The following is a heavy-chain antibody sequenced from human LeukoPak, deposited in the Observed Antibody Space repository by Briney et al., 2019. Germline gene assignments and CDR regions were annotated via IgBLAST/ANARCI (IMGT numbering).Heavy chain of an antibody. CDR2: ISSSGSTI. CDR1: GFTFSSYW. J-gene: IGHJ4*02. CDR3: ARGKNLLELLPRIDY. D-gene: IGHD3-10*01. V-gene: IGHV3-48*04. Sequence: GGSLRLSCAASGFTFSSYWMSWVRQAPGKGLEWVSYISSSGSTIYYADSVKGRFTISRDSAKNSLYLQMNSLRAEDTAVYYCARGKNLLELLPRIDYWGQGTLVTVSS.